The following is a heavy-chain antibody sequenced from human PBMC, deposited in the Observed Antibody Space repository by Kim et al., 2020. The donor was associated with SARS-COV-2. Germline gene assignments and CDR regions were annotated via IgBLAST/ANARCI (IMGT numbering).Heavy chain of an antibody. Sequence: GGSLRLSCAASGFTFSSYWMHWVRQAPGKGLVWVSRINSDGSSTSYADSVKGRFTISRDNAKNTLYLQMNSLRAEDTAVYYCASVPYSSSWYGVIAVAGMDYYYGMDVWGQGTTVTVSS. CDR3: ASVPYSSSWYGVIAVAGMDYYYGMDV. CDR2: INSDGSST. J-gene: IGHJ6*02. CDR1: GFTFSSYW. D-gene: IGHD6-13*01. V-gene: IGHV3-74*01.